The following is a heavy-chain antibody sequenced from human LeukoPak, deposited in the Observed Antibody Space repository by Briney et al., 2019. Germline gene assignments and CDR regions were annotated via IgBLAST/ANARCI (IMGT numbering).Heavy chain of an antibody. V-gene: IGHV1-18*01. CDR2: ISAYNGNT. D-gene: IGHD2-15*01. CDR1: GYTFTSYG. J-gene: IGHJ6*03. CDR3: ARGTLTRRDGFVVVVAATPPDYYYYYMDV. Sequence: GASVKVSCKASGYTFTSYGISWVRQAPGQGLEWMGWISAYNGNTNYAQKLQGRVTMTTDTSTSTAYMELRSLRSDDTAVYYCARGTLTRRDGFVVVVAATPPDYYYYYMDVWGKGTTVTVSS.